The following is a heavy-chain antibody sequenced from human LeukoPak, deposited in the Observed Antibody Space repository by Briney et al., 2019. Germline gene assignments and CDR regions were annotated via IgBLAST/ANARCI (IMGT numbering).Heavy chain of an antibody. V-gene: IGHV3-23*01. CDR3: AKDQARGYSYGLDY. Sequence: PGGSLRLSCAASGFTFSSYAMSWVRQAPGKGLEWVSAISGSGGSTYYADSVKGRFTISRDNSKNTLYLQMNSLRAEDTAVYYCAKDQARGYSYGLDYWGQGTLVTVSS. CDR2: ISGSGGST. J-gene: IGHJ4*02. CDR1: GFTFSSYA. D-gene: IGHD5-18*01.